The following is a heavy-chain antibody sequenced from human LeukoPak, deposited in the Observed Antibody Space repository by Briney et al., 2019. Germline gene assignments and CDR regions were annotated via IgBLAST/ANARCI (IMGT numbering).Heavy chain of an antibody. CDR2: ISYDGSNK. V-gene: IGHV3-30-3*01. CDR3: ARWAGDLTMYYFDY. J-gene: IGHJ4*02. CDR1: GFTFSSYA. D-gene: IGHD1-14*01. Sequence: GGSLRLSCAASGFTFSSYAMHWVRQAPGKGLEWVAVISYDGSNKYYADSVKGRFTISRDNSKNTLYLQMNSLRAEDTAVYCCARWAGDLTMYYFDYWGQGTLVTVSS.